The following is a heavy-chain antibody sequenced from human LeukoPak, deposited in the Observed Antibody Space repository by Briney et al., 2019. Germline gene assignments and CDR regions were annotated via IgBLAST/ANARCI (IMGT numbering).Heavy chain of an antibody. J-gene: IGHJ4*02. D-gene: IGHD3-22*01. CDR1: GGSISSSSYY. Sequence: PSETLSLTCTVSGGSISSSSYYWGWIRQPPGEGLEWIGSIYYSGSTYYNPSLKSRVTISVDTSKNQFSLKLSSVTAADTAVYYCARRRYDASGYYPSRGRYFDYWGQGTLATVSS. V-gene: IGHV4-39*07. CDR2: IYYSGST. CDR3: ARRRYDASGYYPSRGRYFDY.